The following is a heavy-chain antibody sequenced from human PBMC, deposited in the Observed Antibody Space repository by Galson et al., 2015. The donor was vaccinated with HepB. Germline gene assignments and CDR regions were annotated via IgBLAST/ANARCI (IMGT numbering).Heavy chain of an antibody. J-gene: IGHJ4*02. CDR2: INAGNGNT. Sequence: SVKVSCKASGYTFTSYAMHWVRQAPGQRLEWMGWINAGNGNTKYSQKFQGRVTITRDTSASTAYMELSSLRSEDTAVYYCARSRGYSYGYFDYWGQGTLVTVSS. CDR3: ARSRGYSYGYFDY. CDR1: GYTFTSYA. V-gene: IGHV1-3*01. D-gene: IGHD5-18*01.